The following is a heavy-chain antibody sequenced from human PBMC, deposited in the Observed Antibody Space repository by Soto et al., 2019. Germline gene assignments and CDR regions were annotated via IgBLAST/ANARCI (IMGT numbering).Heavy chain of an antibody. Sequence: GGSLRLSCAASGFTFTNYWMHWVRQVPGKGLVWVSRIDGVGTGTSYSDSVRGRFTISRDNAENTLYLQMNSLRAEDTAVYYCARGGYSYDHWGQGTLVTVSS. J-gene: IGHJ4*02. D-gene: IGHD5-18*01. V-gene: IGHV3-74*01. CDR3: ARGGYSYDH. CDR1: GFTFTNYW. CDR2: IDGVGTGT.